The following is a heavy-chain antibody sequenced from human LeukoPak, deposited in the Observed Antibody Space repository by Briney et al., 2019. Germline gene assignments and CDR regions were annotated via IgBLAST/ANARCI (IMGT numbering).Heavy chain of an antibody. D-gene: IGHD3-3*01. CDR1: GFTFSSYA. V-gene: IGHV3-23*01. CDR3: AKDTIFGVADFDS. CDR2: ISGSGGST. J-gene: IGHJ4*02. Sequence: PGGSLRLSCAASGFTFSSYAMSWVRQAPGKGLEWVSGISGSGGSTYYADSVKGRFTISRDNSKNSLYLQMNSLRAEDTAVYYCAKDTIFGVADFDSWGQGTLVTVSS.